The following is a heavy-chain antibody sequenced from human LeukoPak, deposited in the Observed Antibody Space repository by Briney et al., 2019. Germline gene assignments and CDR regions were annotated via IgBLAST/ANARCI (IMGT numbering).Heavy chain of an antibody. J-gene: IGHJ4*02. V-gene: IGHV3-21*01. CDR1: GFTFSSYS. Sequence: GGSLRLSCAASGFTFSSYSMNWVRQAPGKGLEWVSSISSSSSYIYYADSVKGRFTISRDKAKNSLYLQMNSLRAEDTAVYYCAAVGVRGGAFDYWGQGTLVTVSS. D-gene: IGHD3-10*01. CDR3: AAVGVRGGAFDY. CDR2: ISSSSSYI.